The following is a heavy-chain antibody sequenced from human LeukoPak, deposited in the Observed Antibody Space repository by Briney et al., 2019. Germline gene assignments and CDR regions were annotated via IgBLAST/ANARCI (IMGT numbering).Heavy chain of an antibody. V-gene: IGHV4-38-2*01. D-gene: IGHD3-22*01. Sequence: SETLSLTCAVSGYSISSGSYWGWIRQPPGKGLEWIGNIYHSGSTYYNPSLKSRVTISVDTSKNQFSLKLSSVTAADTAVHYCVRVHVNSGYYFGDAFDIWGQGTKVAVSS. J-gene: IGHJ3*02. CDR2: IYHSGST. CDR1: GYSISSGSY. CDR3: VRVHVNSGYYFGDAFDI.